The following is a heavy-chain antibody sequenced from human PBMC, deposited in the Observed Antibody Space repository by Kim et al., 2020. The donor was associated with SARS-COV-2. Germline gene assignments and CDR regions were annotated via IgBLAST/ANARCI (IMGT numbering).Heavy chain of an antibody. CDR2: ISSSSSYI. CDR3: ARGLGDTITIFGVVMEDGMAV. V-gene: IGHV3-21*01. Sequence: GGSLRLSCAASGFTFSSYSMNWVRQAPGKGLEWVSSISSSSSYIYYADSVKGRFTISRDNAKNSLYLQMNSLRAEDTAVYYCARGLGDTITIFGVVMEDGMAVWGQGTTVTVSS. CDR1: GFTFSSYS. D-gene: IGHD3-3*01. J-gene: IGHJ6*02.